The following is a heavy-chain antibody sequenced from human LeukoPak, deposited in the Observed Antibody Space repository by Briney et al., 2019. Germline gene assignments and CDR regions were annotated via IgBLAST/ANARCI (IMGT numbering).Heavy chain of an antibody. CDR2: IYPGDSDT. CDR1: GYSFTSFW. D-gene: IGHD2-2*02. CDR3: ARRYCSGTTCYTNIDY. V-gene: IGHV5-51*01. J-gene: IGHJ4*02. Sequence: GESLKISCKGSGYSFTSFWIDWVRQMPGKGPEWMGSIYPGDSDTRYSPSFQGQVTISADKSISTAYLQWSSLKASDTAMYFCARRYCSGTTCYTNIDYWGQGTLVTVSS.